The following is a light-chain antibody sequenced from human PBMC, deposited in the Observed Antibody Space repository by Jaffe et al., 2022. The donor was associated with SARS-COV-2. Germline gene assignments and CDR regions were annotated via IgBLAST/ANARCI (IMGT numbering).Light chain of an antibody. CDR1: SSDVGGYNY. CDR2: EVN. J-gene: IGLJ2*01. V-gene: IGLV2-8*01. Sequence: QSALTQPPSASGSPGQSVTISCTGTSSDVGGYNYVSWYQQHPGKAPKLMIYEVNKRPSGVPARFSGSKSGNTASLTVSGLQAEDEADYYCNSYAGSNNFVVFGGGTKLTVL. CDR3: NSYAGSNNFVV.